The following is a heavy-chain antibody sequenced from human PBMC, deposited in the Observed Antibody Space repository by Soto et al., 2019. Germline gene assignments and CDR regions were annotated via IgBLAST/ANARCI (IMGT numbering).Heavy chain of an antibody. CDR3: ARALRSSGYYYF. CDR2: INAGNGNT. D-gene: IGHD3-22*01. Sequence: ASVKVSCTASGYTFTSYAMHWVRQAPGQRLEWMGWINAGNGNTKYSQKFQGRVTITRDTSASTAYMELSSLRSEDTAVYYCARALRSSGYYYFWGQGTLVTVSS. J-gene: IGHJ4*02. CDR1: GYTFTSYA. V-gene: IGHV1-3*01.